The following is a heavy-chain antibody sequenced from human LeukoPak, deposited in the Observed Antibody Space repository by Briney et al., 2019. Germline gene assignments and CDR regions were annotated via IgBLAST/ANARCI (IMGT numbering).Heavy chain of an antibody. CDR1: GFTFSSYG. CDR2: IWYDGSNK. V-gene: IGHV3-33*01. Sequence: GGSLRLSCAASGFTFSSYGMHWVRQAPGKGLEWVAVIWYDGSNKYYADSVKGRFTISRDNSKNTLYLQMNSLRAEDTAVYYCARDVGEQWLVGGFDYWGQGTLVTVSS. D-gene: IGHD6-19*01. CDR3: ARDVGEQWLVGGFDY. J-gene: IGHJ4*02.